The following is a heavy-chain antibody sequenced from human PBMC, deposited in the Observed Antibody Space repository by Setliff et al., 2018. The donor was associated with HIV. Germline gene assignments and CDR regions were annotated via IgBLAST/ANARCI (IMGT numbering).Heavy chain of an antibody. CDR1: GGTFSSYA. D-gene: IGHD3-9*01. Sequence: KVSCKASGGTFSSYAISWVRQAPGQGLEWMGGIIPILGIANYAQKFQGRVTITADESTSTAYMELSSLRSEDTAVYYCARGRSRYFDWLPSTLSYYFDYWGQGTLVTVSS. CDR2: IIPILGIA. V-gene: IGHV1-69*10. CDR3: ARGRSRYFDWLPSTLSYYFDY. J-gene: IGHJ4*02.